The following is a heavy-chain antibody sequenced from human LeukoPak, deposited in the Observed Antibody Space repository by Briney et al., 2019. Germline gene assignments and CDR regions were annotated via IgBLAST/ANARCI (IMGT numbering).Heavy chain of an antibody. CDR1: GGSISSSSYY. Sequence: SETLSLTCTVSGGSISSSSYYWGWIRQPPGKGLEWIGSIYYSGSTYYNPSLKSRVTISVDTSKNQFSLKLSSVTAADTAVYYCARGIAAAGTGNYFDYWGQGTLVTVSS. J-gene: IGHJ4*02. CDR3: ARGIAAAGTGNYFDY. V-gene: IGHV4-39*07. D-gene: IGHD6-13*01. CDR2: IYYSGST.